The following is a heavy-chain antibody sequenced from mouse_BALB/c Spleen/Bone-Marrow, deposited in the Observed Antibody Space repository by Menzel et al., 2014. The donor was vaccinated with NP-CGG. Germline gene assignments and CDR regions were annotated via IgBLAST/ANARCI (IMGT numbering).Heavy chain of an antibody. CDR2: ILPGSGTA. Sequence: VQLVESGAELMKPGASVKISCKATGYTFSNYWIDWVKQRPGHGLEWIGEILPGSGTANYNEKFKGKATFTADTSPNTAYMQLSSLTSEDSALYYCARASVVPYYFDFWGQGTTLTVSS. CDR1: GYTFSNYW. D-gene: IGHD1-1*01. V-gene: IGHV1-9*01. CDR3: ARASVVPYYFDF. J-gene: IGHJ2*01.